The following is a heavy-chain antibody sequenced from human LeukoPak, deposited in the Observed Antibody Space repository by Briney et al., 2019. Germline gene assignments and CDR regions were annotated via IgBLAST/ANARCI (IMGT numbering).Heavy chain of an antibody. CDR2: IYSGGST. J-gene: IGHJ4*02. Sequence: GGSLRLSCAASGFTVSSNYMSWVRQAPGKGLEWVSVIYSGGSTYYADSVKGRFTISRDNSKNTLYLQMNSLRAEDTAVYYCARGPGHYEPPTYFDYWGQGTLVTVSS. V-gene: IGHV3-53*05. CDR1: GFTVSSNY. CDR3: ARGPGHYEPPTYFDY. D-gene: IGHD3-22*01.